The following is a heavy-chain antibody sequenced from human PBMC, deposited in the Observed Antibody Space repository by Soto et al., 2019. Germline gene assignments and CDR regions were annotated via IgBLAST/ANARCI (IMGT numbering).Heavy chain of an antibody. D-gene: IGHD3-16*02. V-gene: IGHV3-33*01. J-gene: IGHJ3*02. Sequence: QVQLVESGGGVVQPGRSLRLSCAASGFTFSSYGMHWVRQAPGKGLEWVAVIWYDGSNKYYADSVKGRFTISRDNSKNTLYLQMNSLRAEDTAVYYCARIGEGAYRGAFDIWGQGTMVTVSS. CDR2: IWYDGSNK. CDR1: GFTFSSYG. CDR3: ARIGEGAYRGAFDI.